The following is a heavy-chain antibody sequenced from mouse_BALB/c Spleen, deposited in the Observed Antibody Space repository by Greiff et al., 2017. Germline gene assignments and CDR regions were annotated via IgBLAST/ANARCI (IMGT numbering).Heavy chain of an antibody. CDR1: GFNIKDYY. CDR2: IDPENGNT. J-gene: IGHJ4*01. Sequence: EVKLQESGAELVRPGALVKLSCKASGFNIKDYYMHWVKQRPEQGLEWIGWIDPENGNTIYDPKFQGKASITADTSSNTAYLQLSSLTSEDTAVYYCVYDYGYAMDYWGQGTSVTVSS. V-gene: IGHV14-1*02. D-gene: IGHD2-4*01. CDR3: VYDYGYAMDY.